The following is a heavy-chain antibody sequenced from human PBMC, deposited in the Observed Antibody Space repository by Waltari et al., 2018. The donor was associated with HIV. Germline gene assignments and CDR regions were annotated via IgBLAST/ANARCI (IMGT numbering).Heavy chain of an antibody. V-gene: IGHV4-59*01. J-gene: IGHJ4*02. CDR1: GGSISSYY. CDR2: IYYSGST. Sequence: QVQLQESGPGLVKPSETLSLTCTVPGGSISSYYWSWIRQPPGKGLEWIGYIYYSGSTNYNPSLKSRVTISVDPSKNQFSLKLSSVTAADTAVYYCARGSDYDFWSSVNFDYWGQGTLVTVSS. CDR3: ARGSDYDFWSSVNFDY. D-gene: IGHD3-3*01.